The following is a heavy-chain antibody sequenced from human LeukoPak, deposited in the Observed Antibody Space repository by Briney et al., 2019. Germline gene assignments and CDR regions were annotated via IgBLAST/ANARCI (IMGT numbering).Heavy chain of an antibody. Sequence: GGSLRLSCAASGFTFSSYGMHWVRQAPGKGLEWVAVISYDGSYKYYADSVKGRFTISRDNSKNTLYLQMNSLRAEDTAVYYCAKDTLSSGYGFFDYWGQGTLVTVSS. CDR2: ISYDGSYK. D-gene: IGHD3-22*01. CDR1: GFTFSSYG. J-gene: IGHJ4*02. V-gene: IGHV3-30*18. CDR3: AKDTLSSGYGFFDY.